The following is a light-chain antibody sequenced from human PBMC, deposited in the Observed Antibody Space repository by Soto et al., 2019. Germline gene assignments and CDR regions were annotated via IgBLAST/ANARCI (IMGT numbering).Light chain of an antibody. CDR1: QSVTTNY. J-gene: IGKJ5*01. V-gene: IGKV3-20*01. Sequence: EILLTQSPGTLSLSPGQKATLSCRASQSVTTNYLAWYQQKPGQAPRLLIYGASRRATGIPDRFSGSGSGTDFTLTISRLEPEDFAVYYCQQYGSSPLLTFGHGSRLDIK. CDR3: QQYGSSPLLT. CDR2: GAS.